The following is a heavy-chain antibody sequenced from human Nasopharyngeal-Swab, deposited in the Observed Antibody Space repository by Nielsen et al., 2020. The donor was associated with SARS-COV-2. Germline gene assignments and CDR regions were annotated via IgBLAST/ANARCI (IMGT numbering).Heavy chain of an antibody. CDR3: ARGTPFDY. Sequence: SCTVSGASISSSDFYWGWIRQLPGKGLEWIGYIYRLGGTSYNPSLKSRVTISLDASNNQFSLRLSSVTAADTAMFYCARGTPFDYWGQGILVTVSS. CDR1: GASISSSDFY. V-gene: IGHV4-31*02. D-gene: IGHD1-1*01. J-gene: IGHJ4*02. CDR2: IYRLGGT.